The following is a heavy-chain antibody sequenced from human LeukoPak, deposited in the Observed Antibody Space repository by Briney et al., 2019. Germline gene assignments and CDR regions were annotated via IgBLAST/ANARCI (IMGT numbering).Heavy chain of an antibody. CDR1: GFTFSSYA. D-gene: IGHD5-12*01. Sequence: PGRSLRLSCAASGFTFSSYAMHWVRQAPGKGLEWVAVISYDGSNKYCADSVKGRFTISRDNSKNTLHLQMNSPRAEDTAVYYCARDRYSGDDFDYWGQGTLVTVSS. CDR2: ISYDGSNK. V-gene: IGHV3-30-3*01. CDR3: ARDRYSGDDFDY. J-gene: IGHJ4*02.